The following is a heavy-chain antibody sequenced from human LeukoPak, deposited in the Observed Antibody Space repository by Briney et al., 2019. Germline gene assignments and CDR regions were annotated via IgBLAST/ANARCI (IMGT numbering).Heavy chain of an antibody. CDR2: ITYGGTT. CDR1: GASISNSGYA. J-gene: IGHJ5*02. CDR3: ARETLGTSKIEP. D-gene: IGHD3-16*01. V-gene: IGHV4-39*02. Sequence: PSETLSLTCTVSGASISNSGYAWAWIRQPPGKGLEWIGSITYGGTTTYNPSPSLKSRVTISADTSKNKYFLQLTSVTAADTAVFYCARETLGTSKIEPWGQGTLVTVSS.